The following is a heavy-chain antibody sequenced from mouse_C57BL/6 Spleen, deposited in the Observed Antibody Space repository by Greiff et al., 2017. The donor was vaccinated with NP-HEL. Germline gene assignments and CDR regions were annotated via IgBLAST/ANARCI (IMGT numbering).Heavy chain of an antibody. CDR2: IRNKANGYTT. J-gene: IGHJ1*03. CDR1: GFTFTDYY. CDR3: ARSHLDWYFDV. Sequence: EVKLMESGGGLVQPGGSLSLSCAASGFTFTDYYMSWVRQPPGKALEWLGFIRNKANGYTTEYSASVKGRFTISRDNSQSILYLQMNALRAEDSATYYCARSHLDWYFDVWGTGTTVTVSS. V-gene: IGHV7-3*01.